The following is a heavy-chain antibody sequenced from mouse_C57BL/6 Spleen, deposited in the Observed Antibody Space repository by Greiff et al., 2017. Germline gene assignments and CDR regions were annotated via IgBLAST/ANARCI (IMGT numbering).Heavy chain of an antibody. CDR1: GYTFTSYW. CDR2: IYPGSGST. Sequence: QVQLQQPGAELVKPGASVKMSCKASGYTFTSYWITWVKQRPGQGLEWIGDIYPGSGSTNYNEKFKSKATLTVDTSSSTAYMQLSSLTSEDSAVYYCAREREYYGSRRYFDVWGTGTTVTVSS. V-gene: IGHV1-55*01. CDR3: AREREYYGSRRYFDV. J-gene: IGHJ1*03. D-gene: IGHD1-1*01.